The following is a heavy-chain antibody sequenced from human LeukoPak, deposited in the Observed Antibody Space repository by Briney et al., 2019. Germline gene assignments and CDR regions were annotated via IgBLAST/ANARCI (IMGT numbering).Heavy chain of an antibody. Sequence: SGPTRVNPTQTLTLTCTFSGLSLSTSSAAVGCFRQPPGGALEGLALIYWNDGKYYSPSLKSRLTIAKDTSKNQVVLTMTNMDPVDTATFYCARRRSTSSGDWFDPWGHGTLVTDSS. J-gene: IGHJ5*02. D-gene: IGHD6-25*01. V-gene: IGHV2-5*01. CDR1: GLSLSTSSAA. CDR3: ARRRSTSSGDWFDP. CDR2: IYWNDGK.